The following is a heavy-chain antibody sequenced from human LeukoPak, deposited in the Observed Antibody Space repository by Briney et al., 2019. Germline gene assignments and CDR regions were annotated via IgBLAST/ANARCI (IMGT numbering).Heavy chain of an antibody. CDR1: GFTFSSYG. V-gene: IGHV3-23*01. CDR3: AKDPRREEATIGDY. CDR2: ISGSGGST. Sequence: GGSLRLSCAASGFTFSSYGMHWVRQAPGKGLEWVSAISGSGGSTYYADSVKGRFTISRDNSKNTLYLQMNSLRAEDTAVYYCAKDPRREEATIGDYWGQGTLVTVSS. D-gene: IGHD5-12*01. J-gene: IGHJ4*02.